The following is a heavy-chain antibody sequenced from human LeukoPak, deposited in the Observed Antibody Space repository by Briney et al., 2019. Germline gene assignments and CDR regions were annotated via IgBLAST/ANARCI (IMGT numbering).Heavy chain of an antibody. CDR2: IYYNGVT. CDR3: ARDAGPYYYAAGLGS. J-gene: IGHJ4*02. CDR1: GGSISGYY. Sequence: SQTLSLTCTVSGGSISGYYWNWIRQPPGKGLEWIGYIYYNGVTKYNPSLKSRVTISIDTSKNQFSLRLSSVTAADTAIYYCARDAGPYYYAAGLGSWGQGTPIAVSS. V-gene: IGHV4-59*01. D-gene: IGHD3-16*01.